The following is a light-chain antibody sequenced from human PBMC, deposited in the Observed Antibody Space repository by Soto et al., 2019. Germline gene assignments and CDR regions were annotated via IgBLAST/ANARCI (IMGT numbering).Light chain of an antibody. Sequence: QSALTQPASMSGSPGQSITISCTGTSSDVGSYNLVSWYQQHPGKAPQLMIYEGSKRPSGVSNRFSGSKSGNTASLTISGLQAEDEADYYCCSYAGSSTFVVFGGGTKLTVL. CDR3: CSYAGSSTFVV. V-gene: IGLV2-23*03. CDR1: SSDVGSYNL. J-gene: IGLJ2*01. CDR2: EGS.